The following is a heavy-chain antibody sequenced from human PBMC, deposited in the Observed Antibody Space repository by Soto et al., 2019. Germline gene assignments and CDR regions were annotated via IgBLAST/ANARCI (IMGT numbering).Heavy chain of an antibody. J-gene: IGHJ4*02. Sequence: SETLSLTCDVSGDSISSGYYWSWIRQPAGKGLECLGRIYASGTTTYNPSLRSRVTMSVDTSKNQFSLNLNSVTAADTAVYYCARESRSELGTVEYWGQGTLVTVSS. D-gene: IGHD1-1*01. CDR2: IYASGTT. CDR3: ARESRSELGTVEY. CDR1: GDSISSGYY. V-gene: IGHV4-4*07.